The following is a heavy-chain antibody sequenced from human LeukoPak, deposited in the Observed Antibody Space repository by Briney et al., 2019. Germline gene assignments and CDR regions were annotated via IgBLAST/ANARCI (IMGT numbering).Heavy chain of an antibody. Sequence: ASVKVSCKASGYTFTGYYMHWVRQAPGQGLEWMGWINPNSGGTNYAQKFQGRVTMTRDTSISTAYMELSRLTSDDTAVYYCARMGEKHFDHDFSWLRNWFDPWGQGTLVTVSS. J-gene: IGHJ5*02. CDR2: INPNSGGT. V-gene: IGHV1-2*02. D-gene: IGHD6-13*01. CDR1: GYTFTGYY. CDR3: ARMGEKHFDHDFSWLRNWFDP.